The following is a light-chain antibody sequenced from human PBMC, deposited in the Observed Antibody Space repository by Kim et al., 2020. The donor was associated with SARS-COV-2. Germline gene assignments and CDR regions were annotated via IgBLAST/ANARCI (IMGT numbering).Light chain of an antibody. Sequence: GQRVTISCSGSSSNIGSNTVNWYQQLPGTAPKLLIYSNDQRPSGVPDRFSGSKSDTSASLAISGLQSEDEADYYCAAWDDRLSGWVFGGGTQLTVL. CDR2: SND. V-gene: IGLV1-44*01. CDR1: SSNIGSNT. CDR3: AAWDDRLSGWV. J-gene: IGLJ3*02.